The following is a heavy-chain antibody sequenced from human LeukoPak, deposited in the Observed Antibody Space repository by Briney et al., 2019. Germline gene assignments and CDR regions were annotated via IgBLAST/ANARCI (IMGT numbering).Heavy chain of an antibody. CDR2: IKEDGSKK. V-gene: IGHV3-7*01. CDR3: ARATRDDFGDVHDAFDV. CDR1: GFTFSSHG. J-gene: IGHJ3*01. D-gene: IGHD4-17*01. Sequence: GGSLRLSCVGSGFTFSSHGMGWVRQGPGKGLEWVANIKEDGSKKYYVESVKGRFTISRDNAKNSVFLQMNTLRADDTAIYYCARATRDDFGDVHDAFDVWGQGTMVAVSS.